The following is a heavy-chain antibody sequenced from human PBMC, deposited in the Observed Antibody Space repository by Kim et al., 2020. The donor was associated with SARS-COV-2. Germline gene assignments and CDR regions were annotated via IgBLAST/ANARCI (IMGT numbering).Heavy chain of an antibody. CDR2: ISAYNGNT. CDR3: ARVGYSSSWYFTSWGLNLNWFDP. Sequence: ASVKVSCKASGYTFTSYGISWVRQAPGQGLEWMGWISAYNGNTNYAQKLQGRVTMTTDTSTSTAYMELRSLRSDDTAVYYCARVGYSSSWYFTSWGLNLNWFDPWGQGTLVTVSS. CDR1: GYTFTSYG. J-gene: IGHJ5*02. D-gene: IGHD6-13*01. V-gene: IGHV1-18*01.